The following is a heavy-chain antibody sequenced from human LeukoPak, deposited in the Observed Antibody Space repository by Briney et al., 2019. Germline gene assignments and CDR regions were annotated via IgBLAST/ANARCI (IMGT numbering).Heavy chain of an antibody. D-gene: IGHD3-10*01. V-gene: IGHV1-46*01. Sequence: ASVKVSCKASGYAFTRHYMHWVRQAPGQGLEWMGLINPSGSSTIYAQKFQGRVTMTRDMSTSTDYMELSSLRSEDTAVYYCARGGLLWFGEQTENMDVWGKGTTVTISS. CDR1: GYAFTRHY. CDR3: ARGGLLWFGEQTENMDV. J-gene: IGHJ6*03. CDR2: INPSGSST.